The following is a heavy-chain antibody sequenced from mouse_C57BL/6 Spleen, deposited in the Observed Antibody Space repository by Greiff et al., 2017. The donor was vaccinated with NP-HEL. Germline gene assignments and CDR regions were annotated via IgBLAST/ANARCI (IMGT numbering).Heavy chain of an antibody. J-gene: IGHJ3*01. CDR1: GFTFNTYA. CDR2: IRSKSSNYAT. D-gene: IGHD1-1*01. V-gene: IGHV10-3*01. CDR3: VRGRIYYGSSYGFAY. Sequence: EVQVVESGGGLVQPKGSLKLSCAASGFTFNTYAMHWVRQAPGKGLEWVARIRSKSSNYATYYADSVKDRFTISRDDSQSMLYLQMNNLKTEDTAMYYCVRGRIYYGSSYGFAYWGQGTLVTVSA.